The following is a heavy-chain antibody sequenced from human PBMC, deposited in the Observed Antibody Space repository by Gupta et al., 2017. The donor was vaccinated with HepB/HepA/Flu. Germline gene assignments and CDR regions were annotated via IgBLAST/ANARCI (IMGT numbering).Heavy chain of an antibody. D-gene: IGHD4-23*01. Sequence: QVQLQESGPGLVKPSETLSLTCTVSGDSISSYPWSWIRQTPGKGMEWIGNIFSSGTTKYNPSLKSRVTIAGETSKNQLSMEMGFVTDADTAVDYGASWVGTPDYGGHGTLVTVSS. J-gene: IGHJ4*01. CDR1: GDSISSYP. CDR2: IFSSGTT. V-gene: IGHV4-59*08. CDR3: ASWVGTPDY.